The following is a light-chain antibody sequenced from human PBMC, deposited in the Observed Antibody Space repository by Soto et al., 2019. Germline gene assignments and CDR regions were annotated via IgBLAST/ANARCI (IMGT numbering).Light chain of an antibody. CDR2: VAS. CDR1: QSVSISY. V-gene: IGKV3-20*01. CDR3: QQYGSSPRT. J-gene: IGKJ1*01. Sequence: ESVWTQSPGTLSLSPGERATLSCRASQSVSISYLAWYQQKPGQAPRLLIYVASSRATGMPDRFSGSGSGTDFTLTISRLEPEDFAVYYCQQYGSSPRTFGQGTKVEIK.